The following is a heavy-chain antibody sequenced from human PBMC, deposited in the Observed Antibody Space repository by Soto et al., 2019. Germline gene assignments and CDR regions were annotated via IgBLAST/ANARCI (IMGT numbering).Heavy chain of an antibody. CDR2: MNPNSGNT. V-gene: IGHV1-8*01. CDR3: ARGKTAAGTWIYYYGMDV. J-gene: IGHJ6*02. Sequence: QVQLVQSGAEVKKPGASVKVSCKASGYTFTSYDINWVRQATGQGLEWMGWMNPNSGNTGYAQKFQGRVTMTRNTSISTAYMELSSLRSEDTAVYYCARGKTAAGTWIYYYGMDVWGQGTTVTVSS. D-gene: IGHD6-13*01. CDR1: GYTFTSYD.